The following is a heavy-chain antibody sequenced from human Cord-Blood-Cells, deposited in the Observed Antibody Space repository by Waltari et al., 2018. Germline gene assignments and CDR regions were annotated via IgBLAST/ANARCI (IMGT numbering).Heavy chain of an antibody. CDR3: ARDPYVWGSYRLYYFDY. CDR2: ISYDGSNK. J-gene: IGHJ4*02. Sequence: QVQLVESGGGVVQPGRSLRLSCAASGFTFRSYAMHWLRQAPGKGLEWVAVISYDGSNKYYADSVKGRFTISRDNSKNTLYLQMNSLRAEDTAVYYCARDPYVWGSYRLYYFDYWGQGTLVTVSS. V-gene: IGHV3-30-3*01. D-gene: IGHD3-16*02. CDR1: GFTFRSYA.